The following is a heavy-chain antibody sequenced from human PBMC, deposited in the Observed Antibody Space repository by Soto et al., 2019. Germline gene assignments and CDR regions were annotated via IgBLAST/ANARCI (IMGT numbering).Heavy chain of an antibody. CDR3: AREGPDYGDYGGGGIYYFDY. D-gene: IGHD4-17*01. Sequence: SETLSLTCTVSGGSISSYYWSWIRQPPGKGLEWIGYIYYSGSTNYNPSLKSRVTISVDTSKNQFSLKLSSVTAADTAVYYCAREGPDYGDYGGGGIYYFDYWGQGTLVTVSS. J-gene: IGHJ4*02. V-gene: IGHV4-59*01. CDR1: GGSISSYY. CDR2: IYYSGST.